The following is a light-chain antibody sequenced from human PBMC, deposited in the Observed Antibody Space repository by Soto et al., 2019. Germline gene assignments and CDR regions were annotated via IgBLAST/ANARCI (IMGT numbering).Light chain of an antibody. CDR1: EDISNY. CDR3: HKYNSAPYT. V-gene: IGKV1-27*01. CDR2: AAS. J-gene: IGKJ2*01. Sequence: DIQMTQSPSSLSASVGDRVTITCRASEDISNYLAWYQQKPPKAPKLLIYAASTLQSGVPSRFSDSGSGTDFTLTISSLQPEDVATYYCHKYNSAPYTFGQGTKLEIK.